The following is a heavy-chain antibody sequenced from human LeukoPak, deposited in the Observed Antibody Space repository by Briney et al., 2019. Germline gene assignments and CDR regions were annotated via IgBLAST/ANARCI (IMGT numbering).Heavy chain of an antibody. Sequence: GGSLRLSCAASGFTFSSYGMHWVRQAPGKGLEWVAVISYDGSNKYCADSVKGRFTISRDNSKNTLYLQMNSLRAEDTAVYYCAKEDCSGGSCYSRALGAFDIWGQGTMVTVSS. CDR3: AKEDCSGGSCYSRALGAFDI. J-gene: IGHJ3*02. CDR1: GFTFSSYG. V-gene: IGHV3-30*18. D-gene: IGHD2-15*01. CDR2: ISYDGSNK.